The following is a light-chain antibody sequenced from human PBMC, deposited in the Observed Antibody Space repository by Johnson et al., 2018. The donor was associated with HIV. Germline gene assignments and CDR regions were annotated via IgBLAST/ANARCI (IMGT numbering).Light chain of an antibody. CDR1: SSNIGNNY. CDR3: GTWDSSLSAGGV. J-gene: IGLJ1*01. Sequence: QSVLTQPPSVSAAPGQKVTISCSGSSSNIGNNYVSWYQQLPGTAPKLLIYENNKRPSWIPDRFSGSKSGTSATLGITGLQTGDEADYYCGTWDSSLSAGGVFGTGTEVTVL. CDR2: ENN. V-gene: IGLV1-51*02.